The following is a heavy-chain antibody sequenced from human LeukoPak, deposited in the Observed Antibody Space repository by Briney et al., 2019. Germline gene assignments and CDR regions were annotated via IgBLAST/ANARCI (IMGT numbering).Heavy chain of an antibody. CDR2: ISYDGSNK. V-gene: IGHV3-30*18. Sequence: GGSLRLSCAASGFTFSSYGMHWVRQAPGKGLEWVAVISYDGSNKYYADSVKGRFTISRDNSKNTLYLQMNSLRAEDTAVYYCAKDPRFGKTNSYYLDYWGQGTLVTVSS. J-gene: IGHJ4*02. D-gene: IGHD3-3*01. CDR3: AKDPRFGKTNSYYLDY. CDR1: GFTFSSYG.